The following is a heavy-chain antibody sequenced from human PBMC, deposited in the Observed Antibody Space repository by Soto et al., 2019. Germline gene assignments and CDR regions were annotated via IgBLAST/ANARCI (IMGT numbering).Heavy chain of an antibody. J-gene: IGHJ4*02. CDR2: IYHSGST. Sequence: PSETLSLTCAVSGYSISSGYYWGWIRQPPGKGLEWIGSIYHSGSTYYNPSLKSRVTISVDTSKNQFSLKLSSVTAADTAVYYCERDRHEYSSSSGFDYWGQGTLVTVYS. D-gene: IGHD6-6*01. CDR3: ERDRHEYSSSSGFDY. V-gene: IGHV4-38-2*02. CDR1: GYSISSGYY.